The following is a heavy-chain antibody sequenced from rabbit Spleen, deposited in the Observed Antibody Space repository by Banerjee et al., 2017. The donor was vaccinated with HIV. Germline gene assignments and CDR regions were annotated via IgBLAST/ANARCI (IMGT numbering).Heavy chain of an antibody. Sequence: QEQLVESGGGLVQPEGSLTLTCTASGFSFSSSYYMCWVRQAPGKGLEWISCIAGSSSGFTYSATWAKGRFTISRTSSTTVTLRMTSLTAADRATYFCARDLVGVIGWNFNLWGPGTLVTVS. CDR1: GFSFSSSYY. V-gene: IGHV1S45*01. CDR2: IAGSSSGFT. D-gene: IGHD1-1*01. CDR3: ARDLVGVIGWNFNL. J-gene: IGHJ4*01.